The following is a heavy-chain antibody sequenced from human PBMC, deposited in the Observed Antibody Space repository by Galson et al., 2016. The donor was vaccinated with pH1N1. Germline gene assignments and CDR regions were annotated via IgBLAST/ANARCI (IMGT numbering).Heavy chain of an antibody. D-gene: IGHD1-14*01. Sequence: SVKVSCKASGGSFAKYAVSWVRQAPGQGLEWMGRIIPIYGTPNYAQKFQDRLTITADEYTTTVYMELNSLISADAAIYYCVRSTGYNKVNGPFDVWGQGTLVIVSS. CDR2: IIPIYGTP. J-gene: IGHJ3*01. CDR3: VRSTGYNKVNGPFDV. CDR1: GGSFAKYA. V-gene: IGHV1-69*13.